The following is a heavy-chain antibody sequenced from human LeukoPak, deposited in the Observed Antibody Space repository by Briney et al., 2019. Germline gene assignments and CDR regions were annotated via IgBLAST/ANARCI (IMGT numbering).Heavy chain of an antibody. V-gene: IGHV1-69*08. J-gene: IGHJ5*02. Sequence: SVTVSCKASGGSFRDYSISWVRQAPGQGLEWMGRIIAILDTAHYAQKFQGRFTITADKSTTTVYMELSSLRSDDTAVYYCVRSGYDYDWFDPWGQGTLVTVSS. CDR2: IIAILDTA. D-gene: IGHD5-12*01. CDR1: GGSFRDYS. CDR3: VRSGYDYDWFDP.